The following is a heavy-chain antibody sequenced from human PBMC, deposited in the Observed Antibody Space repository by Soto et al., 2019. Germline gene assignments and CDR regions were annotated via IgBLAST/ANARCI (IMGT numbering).Heavy chain of an antibody. CDR2: IKQDGSEK. V-gene: IGHV3-7*01. D-gene: IGHD2-8*01. CDR3: ARGMXYDTADIIRYYYYGMDV. J-gene: IGHJ6*02. CDR1: GFTFSSYW. Sequence: GSLRLSCAVSGFTFSSYWMSWVRQAPGKGLEWVANIKQDGSEKYYVDSVKGRFTISRDNAKNSLYLLMNSLRAEDTAVYYCARGMXYDTADIIRYYYYGMDVWGQGTTVTVSS.